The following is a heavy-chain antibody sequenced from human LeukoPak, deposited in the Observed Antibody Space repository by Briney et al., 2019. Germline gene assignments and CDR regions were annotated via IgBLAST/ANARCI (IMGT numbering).Heavy chain of an antibody. V-gene: IGHV3-30*02. J-gene: IGHJ4*02. CDR1: GFTFSSYG. D-gene: IGHD2-2*01. CDR2: IRYDGSNK. Sequence: PGGSLRLSCAASGFTFSSYGMHWVRQAPGKGLEWVAFIRYDGSNKYYAGSVKGRFTISRDNSKNTLYLQMNSLRAEDTAVYYCAKDINWFAGIVVVPAVDYWGQGTLVTVSS. CDR3: AKDINWFAGIVVVPAVDY.